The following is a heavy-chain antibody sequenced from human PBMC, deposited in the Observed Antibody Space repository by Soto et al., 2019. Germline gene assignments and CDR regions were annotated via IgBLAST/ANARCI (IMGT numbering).Heavy chain of an antibody. D-gene: IGHD3-16*02. CDR3: ASRDYDYVWGSYRYEFDY. CDR2: INPNSGGT. CDR1: GYTFTGYY. V-gene: IGHV1-2*04. J-gene: IGHJ4*02. Sequence: ASVKVSCKASGYTFTGYYMHWVRQAPGQGLEWMGWINPNSGGTNYAQKFQGWVTMTRDTSISTAYMELSRLRSEDTAVYYCASRDYDYVWGSYRYEFDYWGQGTLVTVSS.